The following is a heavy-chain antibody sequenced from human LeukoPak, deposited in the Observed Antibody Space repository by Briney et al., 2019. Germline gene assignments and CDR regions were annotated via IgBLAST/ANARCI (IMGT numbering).Heavy chain of an antibody. D-gene: IGHD1-26*01. CDR1: GFTFSSYA. J-gene: IGHJ6*02. V-gene: IGHV3-30-3*01. CDR3: AKGSGSSQGAYYYYYGMDV. CDR2: ISFDGNNE. Sequence: GGSLRLSCAASGFTFSSYAMHWVRQAPGKGLEWVAVISFDGNNEYYADSVKGRFTISRDNSKNTLYLQMSTLRAEDTAVYYCAKGSGSSQGAYYYYYGMDVWGQGTTVTVSS.